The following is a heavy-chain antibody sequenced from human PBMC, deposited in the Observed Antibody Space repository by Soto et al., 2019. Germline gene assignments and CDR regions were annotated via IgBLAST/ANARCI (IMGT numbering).Heavy chain of an antibody. CDR1: GGSFSGYY. J-gene: IGHJ3*02. D-gene: IGHD2-2*01. V-gene: IGHV4-34*01. CDR2: INHSGST. Sequence: SETLSLTCAVYGGSFSGYYWSWIRQPPGKGLEWIGEINHSGSTNYNPSLKSRVTISVDTSKNQFSLKLSSVTAADTAVYYCAREDIVVVPAASSDAFDIWGQGTMVTVSS. CDR3: AREDIVVVPAASSDAFDI.